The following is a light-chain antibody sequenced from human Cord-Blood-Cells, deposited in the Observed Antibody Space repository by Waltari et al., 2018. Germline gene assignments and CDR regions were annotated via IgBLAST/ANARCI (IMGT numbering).Light chain of an antibody. Sequence: DIVLTPSPATLSLSPGERATLPCRASQSVSSYLAWYQQKPGQAPRLLIYDASNRATGIPARFSGSGSGTDFTLTISSLEPEDFAVYYCQQERTFGQGTKLEIK. CDR1: QSVSSY. CDR2: DAS. J-gene: IGKJ2*01. V-gene: IGKV3-11*01. CDR3: QQERT.